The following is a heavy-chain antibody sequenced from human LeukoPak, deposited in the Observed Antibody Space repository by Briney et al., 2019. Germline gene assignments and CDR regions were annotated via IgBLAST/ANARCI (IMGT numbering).Heavy chain of an antibody. CDR2: IYTSGST. J-gene: IGHJ6*02. V-gene: IGHV4-61*02. CDR3: ARDSSGSPPYYYGMDV. D-gene: IGHD1-26*01. Sequence: SQTLSLTCTVSGGSISSGSYYWSWIRQPAGKGLEWIGRIYTSGSTNYNPSLKSRVTISIDTSKNQFSLKLSSVTAADTAVYYCARDSSGSPPYYYGMDVWGQGTTVTVSS. CDR1: GGSISSGSYY.